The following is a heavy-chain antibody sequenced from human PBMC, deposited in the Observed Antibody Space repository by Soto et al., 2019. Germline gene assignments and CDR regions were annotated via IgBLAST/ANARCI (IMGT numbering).Heavy chain of an antibody. D-gene: IGHD2-2*01. V-gene: IGHV3-23*01. CDR2: ISGSGGST. Sequence: EVQLLESGGGLVQPGGSLRLSCEASGCTFSSYAMSWVRQAPGKGLEWVSAISGSGGSTYYADSVKGRFTISRDNSKNTLYLQMNRLRAEDTAVYYCAKLGLGYCSSTICAQTGFDYWGQGTLVNVSS. CDR3: AKLGLGYCSSTICAQTGFDY. J-gene: IGHJ4*02. CDR1: GCTFSSYA.